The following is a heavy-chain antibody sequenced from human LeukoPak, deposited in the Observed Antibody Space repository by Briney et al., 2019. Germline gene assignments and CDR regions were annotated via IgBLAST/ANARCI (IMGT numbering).Heavy chain of an antibody. CDR1: GGTFSSYA. Sequence: ASVKASCKASGGTFSSYAISWVRQAPGQGLEWMGRIIPIFGTANYAQKFQGRVTVTADESTSTAYMELSSLRSEDTAVYYCARSLRPMVRGEGYYFDYWGQGTLVTVSS. D-gene: IGHD3-10*01. CDR3: ARSLRPMVRGEGYYFDY. V-gene: IGHV1-69*13. J-gene: IGHJ4*02. CDR2: IIPIFGTA.